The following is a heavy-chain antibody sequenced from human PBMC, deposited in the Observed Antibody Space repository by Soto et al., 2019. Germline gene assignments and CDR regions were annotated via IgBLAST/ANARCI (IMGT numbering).Heavy chain of an antibody. CDR3: AASADTAMVRYYYYGMDV. CDR1: GFTFTSSA. D-gene: IGHD5-18*01. Sequence: SVKVSCKASGFTFTSSAVQWARQARGQRLEWIGWIVVGSGNTNYAQKFQERVTITRDMSTSTAYMELSSLRSEDTAVYYCAASADTAMVRYYYYGMDVWGQGTTVTVS. J-gene: IGHJ6*02. V-gene: IGHV1-58*01. CDR2: IVVGSGNT.